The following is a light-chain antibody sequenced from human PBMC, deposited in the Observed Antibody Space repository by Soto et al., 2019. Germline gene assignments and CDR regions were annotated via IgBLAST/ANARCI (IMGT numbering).Light chain of an antibody. J-gene: IGKJ1*01. V-gene: IGKV2-28*01. CDR1: QSLLHSNGYNY. CDR2: LGS. CDR3: MQPLQSWT. Sequence: DIVMTQSPLSLPVTPGESASISCRSSQSLLHSNGYNYLDWYLQKPGQSPQLLIYLGSYRASGVPDRFSGSGSGTDFTLKISRVEAEDVGVYYCMQPLQSWTFGQGTKVEIK.